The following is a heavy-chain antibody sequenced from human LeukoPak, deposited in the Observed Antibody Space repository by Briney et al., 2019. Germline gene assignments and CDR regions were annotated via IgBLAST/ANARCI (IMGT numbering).Heavy chain of an antibody. D-gene: IGHD4-11*01. Sequence: PGGSLRLSCAASGFTFSSYEMNWVRQAPGKGLEWVSYISSSGSTIYYADSVKGRFTISRDNAKNSLYLQMNSLRAEDTAVYYCARDRGVTTDYYYYYGMDVWGQGTTVTVSS. CDR3: ARDRGVTTDYYYYYGMDV. CDR1: GFTFSSYE. J-gene: IGHJ6*02. V-gene: IGHV3-48*03. CDR2: ISSSGSTI.